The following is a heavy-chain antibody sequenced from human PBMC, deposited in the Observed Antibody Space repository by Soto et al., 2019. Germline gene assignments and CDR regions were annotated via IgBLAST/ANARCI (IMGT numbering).Heavy chain of an antibody. CDR3: ARDRKITIFGVVPTPGAFDI. CDR2: IYYSGST. Sequence: SETLSLTCTVSGGSVSSGSYYWSWIRQSPGKGLEWIGYIYYSGSTNYNPSLKSRVTISVDTSKNQFSLKLSSVTAADTAVYYCARDRKITIFGVVPTPGAFDIWGQGTMVTVSS. CDR1: GGSVSSGSYY. J-gene: IGHJ3*02. D-gene: IGHD3-3*01. V-gene: IGHV4-61*01.